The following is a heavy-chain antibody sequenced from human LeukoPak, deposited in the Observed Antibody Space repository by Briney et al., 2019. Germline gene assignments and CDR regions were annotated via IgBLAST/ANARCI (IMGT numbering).Heavy chain of an antibody. CDR2: IIPIFGTA. V-gene: IGHV1-69*05. J-gene: IGHJ4*02. D-gene: IGHD6-6*01. CDR1: GGTLSSYA. Sequence: SVKVSCKASGGTLSSYAISWVRQAPGQGLEWMGGIIPIFGTANYAQKFRSRVTITTDESTSTAYMELSSLRSEDTAVYYCARFSSSGNDYWGQGTLVTVSS. CDR3: ARFSSSGNDY.